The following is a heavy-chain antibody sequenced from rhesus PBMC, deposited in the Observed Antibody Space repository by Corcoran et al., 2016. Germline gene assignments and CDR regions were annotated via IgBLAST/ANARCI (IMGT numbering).Heavy chain of an antibody. J-gene: IGHJ3*01. CDR3: ARDPPYCTGSGCYPSGAFDF. Sequence: QVQLQESGPGLVKPSETLSLTCAVSGGSISSNYWSWIRQPPGKGLEWIGYIYGSSGSTYSNPPLKIRVTISTDTSKNQFSLKLSSVTAADTAVYYCARDPPYCTGSGCYPSGAFDFWGQGLRVTVSS. CDR1: GGSISSNY. CDR2: IYGSSGST. D-gene: IGHD2-21*01. V-gene: IGHV4-160*01.